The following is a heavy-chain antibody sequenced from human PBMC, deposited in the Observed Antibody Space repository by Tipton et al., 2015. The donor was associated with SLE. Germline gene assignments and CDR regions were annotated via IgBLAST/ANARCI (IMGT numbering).Heavy chain of an antibody. CDR3: ARGDSSGQPYYFDY. CDR1: GGSISSGGYY. CDR2: IYYSGST. J-gene: IGHJ4*02. V-gene: IGHV4-31*03. Sequence: TLSLTCTVSGGSISSGGYYWSWIRQHPGKGLAWIGYIYYSGSTYYNPPLQSRVTISVDTSKNQFSLKLSSVTAADTAVYYCARGDSSGQPYYFDYWGQGTLVTVSS. D-gene: IGHD3-22*01.